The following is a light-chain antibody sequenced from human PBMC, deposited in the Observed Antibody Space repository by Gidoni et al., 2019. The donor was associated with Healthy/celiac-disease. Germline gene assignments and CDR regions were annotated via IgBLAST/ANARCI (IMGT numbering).Light chain of an antibody. CDR2: GAS. CDR3: QQYNNWPPWT. V-gene: IGKV3-15*01. Sequence: PGERATLSCRASQSVSSNLAWYQQKPGQAPRLLIYGASTRATGIPARFSGSGSGTELTLTISSLQSEDFAVYYCQQYNNWPPWTFXQXTKVEIK. CDR1: QSVSSN. J-gene: IGKJ1*01.